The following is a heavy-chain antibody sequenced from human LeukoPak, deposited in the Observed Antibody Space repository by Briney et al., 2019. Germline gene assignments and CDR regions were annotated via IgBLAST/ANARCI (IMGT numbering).Heavy chain of an antibody. V-gene: IGHV3-74*01. Sequence: GGSLRLSCAASGFTFSSYWMHWVRRAPGKGLVWVSRINSDGSSTSYADSVKGRFTISRDNAKNTLYLQMNSLRAEDTAVYYCARGSSYYNWFDPWGQGTLVTVSS. D-gene: IGHD3-10*01. CDR1: GFTFSSYW. CDR3: ARGSSYYNWFDP. CDR2: INSDGSST. J-gene: IGHJ5*02.